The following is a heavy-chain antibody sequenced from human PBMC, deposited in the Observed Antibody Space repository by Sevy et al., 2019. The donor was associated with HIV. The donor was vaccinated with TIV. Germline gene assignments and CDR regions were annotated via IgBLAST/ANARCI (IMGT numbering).Heavy chain of an antibody. CDR2: ISGSGGST. CDR1: GFTFSSYA. J-gene: IGHJ6*03. D-gene: IGHD3-3*01. CDR3: AKRGEEITIFGVWVDYYYYYMDV. Sequence: GGSLRLSCAASGFTFSSYAMSWVRQAPGKGLEWVSAISGSGGSTYYADSVKGRFTISRDNSKNTLYLQMNSLRAEDTAVYYCAKRGEEITIFGVWVDYYYYYMDVWGKGTTVTVSS. V-gene: IGHV3-23*01.